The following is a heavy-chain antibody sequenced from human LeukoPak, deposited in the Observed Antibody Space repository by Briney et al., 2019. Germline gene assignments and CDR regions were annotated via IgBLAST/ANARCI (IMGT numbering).Heavy chain of an antibody. CDR1: GFTVSSNY. V-gene: IGHV3-23*01. CDR3: AKALGPYYYGSGSLDY. D-gene: IGHD3-10*01. J-gene: IGHJ4*02. Sequence: GGSLRLSCAASGFTVSSNYMSWVRQAPGKGLEWVSAISGSGGSTYYADSVKGRFTISRDNSKNTLYLQMNSLRAEDTAVYYCAKALGPYYYGSGSLDYWGQGTLVTVSS. CDR2: ISGSGGST.